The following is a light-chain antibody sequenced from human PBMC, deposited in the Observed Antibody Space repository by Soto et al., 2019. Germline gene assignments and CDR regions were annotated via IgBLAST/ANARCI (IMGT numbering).Light chain of an antibody. V-gene: IGKV3D-20*02. CDR3: QQRHMWPIT. CDR1: QSVSSSY. Sequence: EIVLTQSPATLSLSPGERATLSCGASQSVSSSYLAWYQQKPGQAPRLLIYGTSSRATGIPDRFSGSGSGTDFTLTISSLEPEDSAVYYCQQRHMWPITFGQGTRLEIK. J-gene: IGKJ5*01. CDR2: GTS.